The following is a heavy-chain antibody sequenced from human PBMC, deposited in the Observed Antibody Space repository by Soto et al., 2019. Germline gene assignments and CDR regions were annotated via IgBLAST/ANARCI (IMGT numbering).Heavy chain of an antibody. D-gene: IGHD4-17*01. CDR2: IWDDGSKK. CDR1: GFKFTTSG. V-gene: IGHV3-33*01. J-gene: IGHJ4*02. CDR3: ARGREGVYGDYFRSDFDY. Sequence: QVQLVESGGGVVQPGRSLRLSCAASGFKFTTSGMHWVRQAPGKGLECVAMIWDDGSKKQYSDSVKGRFIISRDNSNNTLYLQMSGLRAEDTAIYYCARGREGVYGDYFRSDFDYWGQGVRVTVSS.